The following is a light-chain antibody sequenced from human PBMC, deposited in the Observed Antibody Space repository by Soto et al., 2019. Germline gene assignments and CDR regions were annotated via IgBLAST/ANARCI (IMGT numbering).Light chain of an antibody. V-gene: IGLV2-8*01. Sequence: QSALTQPPSASGSPGQSVTISCTGTSSDVGGYNYVSWYQQHPGEAPKLVIYEVTKRPSGVPDRFSGSKSGNTASLTVSGLQAEDEADYYCSSFTGASTIFGTGTKVTVL. CDR1: SSDVGGYNY. J-gene: IGLJ1*01. CDR2: EVT. CDR3: SSFTGASTI.